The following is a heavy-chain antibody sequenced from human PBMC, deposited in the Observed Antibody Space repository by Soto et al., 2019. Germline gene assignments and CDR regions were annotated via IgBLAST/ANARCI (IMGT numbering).Heavy chain of an antibody. CDR1: GFTFSSYG. Sequence: QVQLVESGGGVVQPGRSLRLSCAASGFTFSSYGMHWVRQAPGKGLEWVAVIWYDGSNKYYADSVKGRFTISRDNSKNPLYLQMNSLRAEDTAVYYCARGESGGAFDLWGRGTLVTVSS. D-gene: IGHD3-10*01. V-gene: IGHV3-33*01. CDR3: ARGESGGAFDL. CDR2: IWYDGSNK. J-gene: IGHJ2*01.